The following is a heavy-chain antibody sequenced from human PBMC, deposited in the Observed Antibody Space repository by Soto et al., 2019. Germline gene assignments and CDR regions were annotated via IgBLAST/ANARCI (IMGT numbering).Heavy chain of an antibody. CDR3: ARDGREASGMDV. CDR2: IYYRGST. Sequence: SETLSLTCTVSGGSISSHYWSCVRQAPGKGLEWIGHIYYRGSTNYNPSLRSRSTISVDTSKNQFSLKLNSVTTADTAVYYCARDGREASGMDVWGQGTKVTVS. D-gene: IGHD1-26*01. CDR1: GGSISSHY. V-gene: IGHV4-59*11. J-gene: IGHJ6*02.